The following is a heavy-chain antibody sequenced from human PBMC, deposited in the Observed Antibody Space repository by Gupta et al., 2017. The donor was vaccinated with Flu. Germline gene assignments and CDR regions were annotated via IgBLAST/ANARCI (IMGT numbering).Heavy chain of an antibody. D-gene: IGHD3-3*01. CDR2: IYYSGST. CDR3: ASEVAITIFGVVIINPPFGQ. J-gene: IGHJ4*02. V-gene: IGHV4-39*01. Sequence: QLQLQESGPGLVKPSETLSLTCTVSGGSISSSSYYWGWIRQPPGKGLEWIGSIYYSGSTYYNPSLKSRVTISVDTSKNQFSLKLSSVTAADTALYYCASEVAITIFGVVIINPPFGQWGQGTLVTVSS. CDR1: GGSISSSSYY.